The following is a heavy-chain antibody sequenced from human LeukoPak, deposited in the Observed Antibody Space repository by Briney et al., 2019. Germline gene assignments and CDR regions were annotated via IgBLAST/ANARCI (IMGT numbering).Heavy chain of an antibody. V-gene: IGHV4-30-4*08. Sequence: SETLSLTCAVYGGSFSGDYYWSWIRQPPGKGLEWIGYIYYSGSTYYNPSLKSRVTISVDTSKNQFSLKLSSVTAADTAVYYCVRQGIYGSGRDYWGQGTLVTVSS. CDR1: GGSFSGDYY. J-gene: IGHJ4*02. CDR2: IYYSGST. D-gene: IGHD3-10*01. CDR3: VRQGIYGSGRDY.